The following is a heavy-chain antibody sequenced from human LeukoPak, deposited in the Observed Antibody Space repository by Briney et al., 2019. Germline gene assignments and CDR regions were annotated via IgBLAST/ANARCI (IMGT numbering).Heavy chain of an antibody. V-gene: IGHV3-7*01. Sequence: PGGSLRLSCAASGFTFSSYAMSWVRQAPGKGLEWVANIKQDGSEKYYVDSVKGRFTISRDNAKNSLYLQMNSLRAEDTAVYYCARGSRYSYVPGAFDYWGQGTLVTVSS. CDR3: ARGSRYSYVPGAFDY. J-gene: IGHJ4*02. CDR1: GFTFSSYA. CDR2: IKQDGSEK. D-gene: IGHD5-18*01.